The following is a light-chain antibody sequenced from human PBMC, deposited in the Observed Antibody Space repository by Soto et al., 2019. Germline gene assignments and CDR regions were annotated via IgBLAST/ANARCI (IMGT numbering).Light chain of an antibody. V-gene: IGLV6-57*03. CDR2: EDN. J-gene: IGLJ2*01. CDR1: SGNIASNY. CDR3: QSYDSNQGVV. Sequence: NFMLTQPHSVSESPGKTVTISCTRSSGNIASNYVQWYQQRPGSAPTTVIYEDNQRPSGVPDRFSGSIDSSSNSASLTISELKTEDEADYYCQSYDSNQGVVFGGGTQLTVL.